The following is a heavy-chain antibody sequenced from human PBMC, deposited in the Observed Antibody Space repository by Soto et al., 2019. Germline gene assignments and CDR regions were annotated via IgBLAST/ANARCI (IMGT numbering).Heavy chain of an antibody. CDR1: GGSISSYY. CDR2: IYYSGST. J-gene: IGHJ4*02. Sequence: SETLSLTCTVSGGSISSYYWSWIRQPPGKGLEWIGYIYYSGSTNYNPSLKSRVTISVDTSKNQFSLKLSSVTAADTAVYYCARNLVYSYGIPFFVDWGQGILVNVSS. D-gene: IGHD5-18*01. CDR3: ARNLVYSYGIPFFVD. V-gene: IGHV4-59*01.